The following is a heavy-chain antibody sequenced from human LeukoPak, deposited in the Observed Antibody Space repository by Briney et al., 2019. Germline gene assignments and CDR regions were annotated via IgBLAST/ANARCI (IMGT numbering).Heavy chain of an antibody. V-gene: IGHV1-18*01. CDR3: GRVGPEYCSGGSCYTTEYYFDY. CDR1: GYTFTSYG. Sequence: ASVKVSCKASGYTFTSYGISWVRQAPGQGLEWMGWISAYNGNTNYAQKLQGRVTMTTDTSTSTAYMELRSLRSDGTDVYYCGRVGPEYCSGGSCYTTEYYFDYWGQGTLVTVSS. CDR2: ISAYNGNT. D-gene: IGHD2-15*01. J-gene: IGHJ4*02.